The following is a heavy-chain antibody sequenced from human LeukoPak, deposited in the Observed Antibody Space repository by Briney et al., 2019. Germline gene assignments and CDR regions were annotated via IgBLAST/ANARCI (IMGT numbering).Heavy chain of an antibody. J-gene: IGHJ3*02. D-gene: IGHD6-19*01. CDR1: GFTFSSYA. Sequence: GSLRLSCAASGFTFSSYAMSWVRQAPGKGLEWVSAISGSGGSTYYADSVKGRFTISRDNSKNTLYLQMNSLRAEDTAVYYCAKDGDSSGWYLQTAFDIWGQGTMVTVSS. V-gene: IGHV3-23*01. CDR3: AKDGDSSGWYLQTAFDI. CDR2: ISGSGGST.